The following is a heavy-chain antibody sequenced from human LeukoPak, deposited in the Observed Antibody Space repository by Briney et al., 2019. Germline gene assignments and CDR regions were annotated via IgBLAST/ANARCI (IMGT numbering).Heavy chain of an antibody. CDR1: GGSISSYY. V-gene: IGHV4-59*08. Sequence: SETLSLTCTVSGGSISSYYWSWIRQPPGKGLEWIGYIYYSGSINYNPSLKSRVTISVDTSKNQFSLKLSSVTAADTAVYYCARLVPPAYYFDYWGQGTLVTVSS. J-gene: IGHJ4*02. D-gene: IGHD1-26*01. CDR2: IYYSGSI. CDR3: ARLVPPAYYFDY.